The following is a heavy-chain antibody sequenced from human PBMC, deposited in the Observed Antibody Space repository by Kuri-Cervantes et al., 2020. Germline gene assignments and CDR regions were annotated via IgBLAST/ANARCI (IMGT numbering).Heavy chain of an antibody. V-gene: IGHV4-39*07. D-gene: IGHD3-16*01. Sequence: WVRQPPGKGLEWIGSIYYSGSTNYNPSLKSRVTISVDTSKNQFSLKLSSVTAADTAVYYCARGRGNFAISLSIYYYYYYMDVWGKGTTVT. CDR3: ARGRGNFAISLSIYYYYYYMDV. J-gene: IGHJ6*03. CDR2: IYYSGST.